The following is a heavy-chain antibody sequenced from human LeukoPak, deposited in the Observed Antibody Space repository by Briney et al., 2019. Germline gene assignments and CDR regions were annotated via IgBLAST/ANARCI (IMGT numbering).Heavy chain of an antibody. V-gene: IGHV3-74*01. CDR3: ARDYSSGWYGGYYFDY. J-gene: IGHJ4*02. CDR1: GFTFSSHL. Sequence: GGSLRLSCAASGFTFSSHLMHWVRQVPGKGLMWISRINGDGSATNYADSVKGRFTISRDNSKNTLYLQMNSLRAEDTAVYYCARDYSSGWYGGYYFDYWGQGTLVTVSS. CDR2: INGDGSAT. D-gene: IGHD6-19*01.